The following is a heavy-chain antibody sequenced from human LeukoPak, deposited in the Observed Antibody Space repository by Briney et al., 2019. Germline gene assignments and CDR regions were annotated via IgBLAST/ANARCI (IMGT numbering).Heavy chain of an antibody. J-gene: IGHJ4*02. CDR2: ISGSGGST. CDR1: GFTFSSYA. CDR3: AKGYSSSWHFDY. D-gene: IGHD6-13*01. Sequence: GGSLRLSCAASGFTFSSYAMSWVRQAPGKGLEWVSAISGSGGSTYYADSVKGRFTISGDNSKNTLYLQMNSLRAEDTAVYYCAKGYSSSWHFDYWGQGTLVTVSS. V-gene: IGHV3-23*01.